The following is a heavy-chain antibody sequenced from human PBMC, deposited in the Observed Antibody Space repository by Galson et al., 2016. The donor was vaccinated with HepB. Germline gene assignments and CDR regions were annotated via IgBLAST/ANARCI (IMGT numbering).Heavy chain of an antibody. D-gene: IGHD3-16*01. Sequence: PALVKPTQTLTLTCTFSGFSLSSRGVGVGWVRQPPGQALEWLAVIYWDDDKRYSPSLQSRLSITRDISKAQVVLKMTNVDPVDTATYYCVHTDVVSLGGAWRGSYYFDSWCQGTLVTVSS. J-gene: IGHJ4*02. CDR2: IYWDDDK. CDR1: GFSLSSRGVG. V-gene: IGHV2-5*02. CDR3: VHTDVVSLGGAWRGSYYFDS.